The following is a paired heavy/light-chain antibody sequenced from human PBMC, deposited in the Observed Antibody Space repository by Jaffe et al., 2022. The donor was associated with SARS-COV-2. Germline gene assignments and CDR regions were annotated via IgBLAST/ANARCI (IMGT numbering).Heavy chain of an antibody. CDR2: IKEDGSAK. D-gene: IGHD2-15*01. CDR1: GFTFSSSW. Sequence: EVQLVESGGGLVQPGGSLRLSCASSGFTFSSSWMSWVRQAPGKGLEWVANIKEDGSAKYYVDSVKGRVTISRDNAKNSLYLQMNSLTAEDTAVYYCARERGYCSGDSCYSYYYYYNMDVWGKGTTVTVSS. J-gene: IGHJ6*03. CDR3: ARERGYCSGDSCYSYYYYYNMDV. V-gene: IGHV3-7*01.
Light chain of an antibody. CDR3: QSYDSSLSGRV. V-gene: IGLV1-40*01. J-gene: IGLJ3*02. Sequence: QSALTQPPSVSGAPGQRVTISCTGSSSNIGANYGVHWYQHLPGTAPKLLIYSNNNRPSGVPDRFSGSKSGTSASLAISGLQAEDEADYYCQSYDSSLSGRVFGGGTKLTVL. CDR2: SNN. CDR1: SSNIGANYG.